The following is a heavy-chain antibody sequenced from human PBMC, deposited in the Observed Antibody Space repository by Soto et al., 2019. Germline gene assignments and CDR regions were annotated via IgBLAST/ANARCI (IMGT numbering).Heavy chain of an antibody. J-gene: IGHJ4*02. CDR1: GYMFMSDG. CDR2: IRPYNGDT. CDR3: VRDLDGSGSYYTDY. D-gene: IGHD3-10*01. V-gene: IGHV1-18*01. Sequence: GASVKVSCKASGYMFMSDGINWVRQAPGQGLEWMGWIRPYNGDTKYAQNLQGRVTMTTDTSTSTAYMEMRSLRSDDTAVYYCVRDLDGSGSYYTDYWGPGTLVTVSS.